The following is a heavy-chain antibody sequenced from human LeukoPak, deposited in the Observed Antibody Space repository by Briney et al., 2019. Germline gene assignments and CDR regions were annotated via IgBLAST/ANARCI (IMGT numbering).Heavy chain of an antibody. V-gene: IGHV4-34*01. J-gene: IGHJ6*03. CDR3: ARGVGSSFSRYYYYYMDV. CDR1: GGSFSGYY. CDR2: IDHSGST. D-gene: IGHD6-6*01. Sequence: SETLSLTCAVYGGSFSGYYWSWIRQPPGKGLEWIGEIDHSGSTNYNPSLKSRVTISVDTSKNQFSLKLSSVTAADTAVYYCARGVGSSFSRYYYYYMDVWGKGTTVTVSS.